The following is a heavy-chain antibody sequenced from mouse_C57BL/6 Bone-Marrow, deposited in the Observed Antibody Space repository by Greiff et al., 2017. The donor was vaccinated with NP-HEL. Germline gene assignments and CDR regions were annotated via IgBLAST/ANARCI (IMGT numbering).Heavy chain of an antibody. V-gene: IGHV14-4*01. CDR3: TTKGVTTVVAHFDY. J-gene: IGHJ2*01. Sequence: VQLQQSGAELVRPGASVKLSCTASGFNIKDDYMHWVKQRPEQGLEWIGWIDPENGDTEYASKFQGKATITADTSSNTAYLQLSSLTSEDTAVYYCTTKGVTTVVAHFDYWGQGTTLTVSS. CDR1: GFNIKDDY. CDR2: IDPENGDT. D-gene: IGHD1-1*01.